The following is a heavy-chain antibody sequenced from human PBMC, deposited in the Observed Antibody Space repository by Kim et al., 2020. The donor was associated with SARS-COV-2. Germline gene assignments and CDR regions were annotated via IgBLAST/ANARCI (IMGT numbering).Heavy chain of an antibody. V-gene: IGHV4-39*01. CDR3: ARHNVGITTIVVVAARLDR. CDR1: GCSISISSYY. D-gene: IGHD3-22*01. J-gene: IGHJ5*02. Sequence: SDNLSLTCTVSGCSISISSYYWGWIRQPPGNGLEWIGSIYYSGSTYYNPSLKSRVTISVDTSKNQFSLKLSSVTAADTAVDYCARHNVGITTIVVVAARLDRWGQGTLVTVSS. CDR2: IYYSGST.